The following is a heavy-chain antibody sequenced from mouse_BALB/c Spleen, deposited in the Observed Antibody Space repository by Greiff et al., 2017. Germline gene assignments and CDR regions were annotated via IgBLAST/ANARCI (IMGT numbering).Heavy chain of an antibody. CDR2: IRSKSNNYAT. D-gene: IGHD4-1*01. CDR3: VRGNWAYAMDY. J-gene: IGHJ4*01. Sequence: GGGLVQPKGSLKLSCAASGFTFNTNAMNWVRQAPGKGLEWVARIRSKSNNYATYYADSVKDRFTISRDDSQSMLYLQMNNLKTEDTAMYYCVRGNWAYAMDYWGQGTSVTVSS. V-gene: IGHV10S3*01. CDR1: GFTFNTNA.